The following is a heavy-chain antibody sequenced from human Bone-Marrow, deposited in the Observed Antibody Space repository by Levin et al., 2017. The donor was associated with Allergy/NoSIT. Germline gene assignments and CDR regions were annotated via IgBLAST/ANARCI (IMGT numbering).Heavy chain of an antibody. Sequence: AGGSLRLSCASSGFTFDTAWMNWVRQAPGKGLEWVGLIRGKTHGGTTDYAAPVKGRFTISRDDSKNTLYLQMNSLETEDTATYYCTWKGESFDYWGQGTLVTVSS. CDR1: GFTFDTAW. J-gene: IGHJ4*02. CDR3: TWKGESFDY. V-gene: IGHV3-15*07. D-gene: IGHD3-10*01. CDR2: IRGKTHGGTT.